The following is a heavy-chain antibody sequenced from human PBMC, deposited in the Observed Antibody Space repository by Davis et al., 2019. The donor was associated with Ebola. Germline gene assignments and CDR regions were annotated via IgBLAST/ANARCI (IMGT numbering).Heavy chain of an antibody. CDR3: ARVGGYDLYYFDY. CDR1: GFTFDDYG. CDR2: INWNGGST. J-gene: IGHJ4*02. D-gene: IGHD5-12*01. Sequence: GESLKISCAASGFTFDDYGMSWVRQAPGKGLEWVSGINWNGGSTGYADSMKGRFTISRDNGKNSLYLQMNSLRAEDTALYYCARVGGYDLYYFDYWGQGTLVTVSS. V-gene: IGHV3-20*04.